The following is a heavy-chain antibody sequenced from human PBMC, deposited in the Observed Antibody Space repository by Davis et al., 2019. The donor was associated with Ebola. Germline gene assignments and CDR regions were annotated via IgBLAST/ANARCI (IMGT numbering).Heavy chain of an antibody. D-gene: IGHD4-11*01. J-gene: IGHJ6*02. Sequence: GESLKISCAASGFTFSSYWMSWVRQAPGKGLEWVANIKQDGSENYYVDSVKGRFTISRDNAKNSLYLQMNSLRAEDTAVYYCARDSSLYSNYLVGRGYYGMDVWGQGTTVTVSS. CDR2: IKQDGSEN. V-gene: IGHV3-7*03. CDR3: ARDSSLYSNYLVGRGYYGMDV. CDR1: GFTFSSYW.